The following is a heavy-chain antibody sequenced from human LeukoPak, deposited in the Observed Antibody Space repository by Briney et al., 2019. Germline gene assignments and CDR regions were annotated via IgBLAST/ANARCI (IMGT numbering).Heavy chain of an antibody. V-gene: IGHV4-39*07. D-gene: IGHD3-10*01. Sequence: KTSETLSLTCTVSGGSISSSSYYWGWIRQPPGKGLEWIGSIYYSGSTYYNPSLKSRVTISVDTSKNQFSLRLTSVTAADTAVYYCARARRKWFGELLPERVNWFDPWGQGTLVTVSS. CDR1: GGSISSSSYY. CDR3: ARARRKWFGELLPERVNWFDP. CDR2: IYYSGST. J-gene: IGHJ5*02.